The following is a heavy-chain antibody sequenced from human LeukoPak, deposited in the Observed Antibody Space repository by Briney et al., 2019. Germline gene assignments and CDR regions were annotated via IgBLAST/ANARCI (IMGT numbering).Heavy chain of an antibody. Sequence: SETLSLTCTVSGGSISSYYWSWIRQPAGKGLEWIGRIYTSGSTNYNPSLKSRVTMSVDTSKNQFSLKLSSVTAADTAVYYCAREARYNWNPDAFDIWGQGTMVTVSS. CDR3: AREARYNWNPDAFDI. V-gene: IGHV4-4*07. J-gene: IGHJ3*02. D-gene: IGHD1-1*01. CDR1: GGSISSYY. CDR2: IYTSGST.